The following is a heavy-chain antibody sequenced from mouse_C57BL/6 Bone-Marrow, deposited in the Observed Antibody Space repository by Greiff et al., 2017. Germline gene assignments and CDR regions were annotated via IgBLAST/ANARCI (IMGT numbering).Heavy chain of an antibody. Sequence: DVMLVESGEGLVKPGGSLKLSCAASGFTISSYAMSWVRQTPEKRLEWVAYISSGGDYIYYADTVQGRFTISRDHARNTLYLQMSSLKSEDTAMYYCTRGGGGAYWGQGTLVTVSA. CDR3: TRGGGGAY. D-gene: IGHD1-1*02. V-gene: IGHV5-9-1*02. CDR1: GFTISSYA. CDR2: ISSGGDYI. J-gene: IGHJ3*01.